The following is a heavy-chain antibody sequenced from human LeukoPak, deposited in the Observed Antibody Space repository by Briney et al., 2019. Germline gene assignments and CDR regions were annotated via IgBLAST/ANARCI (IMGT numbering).Heavy chain of an antibody. CDR2: ISWNSGSI. CDR3: AKDSSEQWLDEAGYNWFDP. V-gene: IGHV3-9*01. CDR1: GFIFDDYA. J-gene: IGHJ5*02. D-gene: IGHD6-19*01. Sequence: PGGSLRLSCAASGFIFDDYAMHWVRQAPGKGLEWVSGISWNSGSIGYADSVKGRFTISRDNAKNSLYLQMNSLRAEDTALYYCAKDSSEQWLDEAGYNWFDPWGQGTLVTVSS.